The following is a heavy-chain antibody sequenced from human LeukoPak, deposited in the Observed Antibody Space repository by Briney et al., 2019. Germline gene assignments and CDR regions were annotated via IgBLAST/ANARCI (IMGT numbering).Heavy chain of an antibody. V-gene: IGHV4-4*07. CDR2: IYNSRSN. D-gene: IGHD1-1*01. CDR1: GRSISSYY. CDR3: ARSAFLETATGLYYFDY. J-gene: IGHJ4*02. Sequence: SDTLSLTCTVSGRSISSYYWSWIRQPAGKGLEWIGHIYNSRSNNYNPFVKGRVTMSVATTKNQFSLHLSSVTAEDTAVYYCARSAFLETATGLYYFDYWGQGTLVAVSS.